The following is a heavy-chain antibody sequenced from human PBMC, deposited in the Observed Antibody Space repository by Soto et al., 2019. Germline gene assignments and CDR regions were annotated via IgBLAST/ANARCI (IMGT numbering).Heavy chain of an antibody. D-gene: IGHD2-15*01. CDR3: GKSGYCISGSCSQGWIDP. J-gene: IGHJ5*02. Sequence: GASVKVSCKASGYTFTDFYMHWVRQAPGQGLEWMGWINPNSGVTNSVQKFQGRVTITADESTSTAYMELSSLRSDDTALYYCGKSGYCISGSCSQGWIDPWGQGTLVTVSS. CDR2: INPNSGVT. CDR1: GYTFTDFY. V-gene: IGHV1-2*02.